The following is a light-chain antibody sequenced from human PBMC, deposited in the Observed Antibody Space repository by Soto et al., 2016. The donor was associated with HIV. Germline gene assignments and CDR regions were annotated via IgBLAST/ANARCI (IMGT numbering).Light chain of an antibody. CDR2: KDI. V-gene: IGLV3-27*01. CDR1: ILANKY. J-gene: IGLJ2*01. CDR3: YSAADNNQGI. Sequence: SYELTQPSSVSVSPGQTARISCSGNILANKYARWFQQRPGQAPLLLIYKDIERPSGIPERFSGSSSGTTVTLTISGAQVEDEADYYCYSAADNNQGIFGGGTKLTVL.